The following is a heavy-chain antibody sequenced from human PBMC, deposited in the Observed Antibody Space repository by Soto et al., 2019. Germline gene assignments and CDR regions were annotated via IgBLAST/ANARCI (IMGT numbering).Heavy chain of an antibody. D-gene: IGHD5-12*01. CDR2: IIPIFGTA. V-gene: IGHV1-69*01. J-gene: IGHJ6*02. CDR3: ARAEVDIVAAITVYYGMDV. Sequence: QVQLVQSGAEVKKPGSSVKVSCKASGGTFSSYAISWVRQAPGQGLEWMGGIIPIFGTANYAQKFQGRVTITADESTSTAYMELSSLRSEDTAVYYCARAEVDIVAAITVYYGMDVWGQGPMVTVSS. CDR1: GGTFSSYA.